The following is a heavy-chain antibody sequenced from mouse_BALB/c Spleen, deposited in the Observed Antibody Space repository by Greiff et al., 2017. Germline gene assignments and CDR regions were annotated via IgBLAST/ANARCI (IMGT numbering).Heavy chain of an antibody. V-gene: IGHV5-6-5*01. Sequence: EVQLVESGGGLVKPGGSLKLSCAASGFTFSSYAMSWVRQTPEKRLEWVASISSGGSTYYTDSVKGRFTISRENARNILYLQMSSLRSQDTAMYYDAREALYYGSSYWYFDVWGAGTTVTVSS. CDR1: GFTFSSYA. CDR3: AREALYYGSSYWYFDV. CDR2: ISSGGST. D-gene: IGHD1-1*01. J-gene: IGHJ1*01.